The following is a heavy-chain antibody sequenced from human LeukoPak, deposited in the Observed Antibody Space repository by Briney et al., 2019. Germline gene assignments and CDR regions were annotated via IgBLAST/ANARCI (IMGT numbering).Heavy chain of an antibody. Sequence: ASVKVSCKASGYTFTTYAMHWVRQAPGQRLEWMGWINAGNGNTKYSQKFQDRVTITRDTSASTAYMELSSLRSEDTAVYYCATTVAAGTYRYFHHWGQGTLVTVSS. CDR3: ATTVAAGTYRYFHH. V-gene: IGHV1-3*01. D-gene: IGHD6-13*01. CDR2: INAGNGNT. CDR1: GYTFTTYA. J-gene: IGHJ1*01.